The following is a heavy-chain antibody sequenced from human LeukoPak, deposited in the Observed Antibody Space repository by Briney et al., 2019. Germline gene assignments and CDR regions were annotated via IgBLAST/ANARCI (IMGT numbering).Heavy chain of an antibody. CDR2: IYTSGST. V-gene: IGHV4-4*07. J-gene: IGHJ4*02. Sequence: SETLSLTCTVSGGSISSYYWSWLRQPAGKGLEWIGRIYTSGSTNYNPSLKSRVTMSVDTSKNQFSLKLSSVTAADTAVYYCARGHVYGDYGFDYWGQGTLVTVSS. CDR1: GGSISSYY. D-gene: IGHD4-17*01. CDR3: ARGHVYGDYGFDY.